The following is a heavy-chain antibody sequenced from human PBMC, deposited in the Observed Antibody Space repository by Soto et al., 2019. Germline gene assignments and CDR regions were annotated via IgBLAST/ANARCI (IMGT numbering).Heavy chain of an antibody. CDR1: GGSLSGNY. D-gene: IGHD5-12*01. J-gene: IGHJ4*02. CDR2: VKDGGHT. V-gene: IGHV4-34*01. CDR3: ARGQEGVVATH. Sequence: QVQLQQWGAGLLKPSETLSLNCAVTGGSLSGNYWSWIRQPPRKGLGWMGEVKDGGHTNYSPSLRGRVTISSDTSNNQFSLRLNAVTAADTGVYYCARGQEGVVATHWDQGSLVTVSS.